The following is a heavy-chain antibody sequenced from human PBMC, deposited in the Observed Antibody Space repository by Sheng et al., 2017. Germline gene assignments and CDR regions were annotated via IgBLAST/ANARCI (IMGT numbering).Heavy chain of an antibody. CDR3: ARGEYYDDAFDI. Sequence: QVQLQESGPGLVKPSETLSLTCTVSGGSISSHYWSWIRQPPGKGLEWIGYIYYSGSTNYNPSLKSRVTISVDTSKNQFSLKLSSVTAADTAVYYCARGEYYDDAFDIWAKGQWSPSLQ. CDR1: GGSISSHY. J-gene: IGHJ3*02. V-gene: IGHV4-59*11. D-gene: IGHD3-22*01. CDR2: IYYSGST.